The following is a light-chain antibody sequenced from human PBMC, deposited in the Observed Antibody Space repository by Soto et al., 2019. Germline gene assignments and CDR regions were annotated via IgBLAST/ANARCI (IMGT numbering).Light chain of an antibody. Sequence: EIVMTQSPATLSVSPGERATLSCRASQSVSGNLAWYQQKPGHAPRLLIYGASTRATGSPARFSGSGCGTEVTLTISSLQSEDFVVYYCQQYNSWPPITFGQGTRLEIK. CDR2: GAS. J-gene: IGKJ5*01. V-gene: IGKV3-15*01. CDR1: QSVSGN. CDR3: QQYNSWPPIT.